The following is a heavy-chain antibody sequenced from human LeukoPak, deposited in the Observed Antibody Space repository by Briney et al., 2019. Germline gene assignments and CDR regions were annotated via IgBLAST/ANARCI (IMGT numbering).Heavy chain of an antibody. Sequence: APVKVSCKASGYTFTSYGISWVRQAPGPGLEWMGWISAYNGNTNYAQKLQGRVTMTEDTSTDTAYMELSSLRSEDTAVYYCATAIAAAGTGWFDPWGQGTLVTVSS. CDR2: ISAYNGNT. CDR3: ATAIAAAGTGWFDP. CDR1: GYTFTSYG. V-gene: IGHV1-18*01. J-gene: IGHJ5*02. D-gene: IGHD6-13*01.